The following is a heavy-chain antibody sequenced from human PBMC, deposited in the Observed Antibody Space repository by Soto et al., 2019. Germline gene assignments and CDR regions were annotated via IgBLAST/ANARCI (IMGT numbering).Heavy chain of an antibody. V-gene: IGHV1-2*02. CDR3: AREHSNYGNWVDP. CDR2: INPNSGGT. J-gene: IGHJ5*02. CDR1: AVTFTSYF. Sequence: ASVKVSCKAPAVTFTSYFMHWVRQAPGHGLEWMGWINPNSGGTNYAQKFQGRVTMTRDTSISTAYMELSRLRSDDTSVYYCAREHSNYGNWVDPWGQGTLVTVSS. D-gene: IGHD4-4*01.